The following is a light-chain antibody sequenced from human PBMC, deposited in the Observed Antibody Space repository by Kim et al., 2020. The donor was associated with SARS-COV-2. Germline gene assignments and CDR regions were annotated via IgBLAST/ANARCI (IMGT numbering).Light chain of an antibody. CDR2: GAS. CDR3: QQYTTSPPAYT. CDR1: QSISSEF. V-gene: IGKV3-20*01. J-gene: IGKJ2*01. Sequence: PGERATLSCRASQSISSEFLAWNQQISGQPPRLLIVGASNRAAGIPDRFSGGGSGTDFTLTITRLEPADSAVYYCQQYTTSPPAYTFGQGTKLEI.